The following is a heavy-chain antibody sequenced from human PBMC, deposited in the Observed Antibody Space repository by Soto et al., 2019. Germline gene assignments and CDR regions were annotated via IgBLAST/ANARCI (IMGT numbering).Heavy chain of an antibody. CDR3: VREGDGVYYSYGMDV. J-gene: IGHJ6*02. CDR1: GYTFTNYG. V-gene: IGHV1-18*01. Sequence: QVQLVQSGDEVKKPGASVKVSCKASGYTFTNYGISWVRQAPGQGLEWMGWINGYNGNTVYTQKIQGRLTMTAETSPATAYMELRSLRSDDTAVYYCVREGDGVYYSYGMDVWGQGTTVIVSS. D-gene: IGHD3-10*01. CDR2: INGYNGNT.